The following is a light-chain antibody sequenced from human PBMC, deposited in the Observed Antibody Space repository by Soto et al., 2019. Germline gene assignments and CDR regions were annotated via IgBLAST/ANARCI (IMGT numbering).Light chain of an antibody. CDR3: QHYSSSLWT. CDR2: GAS. CDR1: QSIANN. J-gene: IGKJ1*01. V-gene: IGKV3-15*01. Sequence: EIVMTQSPASLSASPGERITLSCKASQSIANNLAWHQQKPGQAPRLLMYGASTRAADIPARFSGSGSGTDFTLTISRLEPEDFEVYYCQHYSSSLWTLGQGTKVDIK.